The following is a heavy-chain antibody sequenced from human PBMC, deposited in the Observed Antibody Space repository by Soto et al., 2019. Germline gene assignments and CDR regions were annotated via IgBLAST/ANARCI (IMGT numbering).Heavy chain of an antibody. CDR3: ANIRVIPAAIHYYYYYMDV. J-gene: IGHJ6*03. D-gene: IGHD3-16*02. CDR1: GFTFSSYA. CDR2: ISGSGGST. V-gene: IGHV3-23*01. Sequence: EVQLLESGGGLVQPGGSLRLSCAASGFTFSSYAMSWVRQAPGKGLEWVSAISGSGGSTYYADYGKGLFTIYRDNSKNTLYLQMNSLRADDTAVYYGANIRVIPAAIHYYYYYMDVWGKGTTVTVSS.